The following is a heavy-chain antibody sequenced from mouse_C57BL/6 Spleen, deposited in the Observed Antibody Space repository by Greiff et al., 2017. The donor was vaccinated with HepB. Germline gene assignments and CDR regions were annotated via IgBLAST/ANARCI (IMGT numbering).Heavy chain of an antibody. CDR2: ISSGGSYT. CDR1: GFTFSSSG. CDR3: ARDVVSRYFDV. V-gene: IGHV5-6*01. D-gene: IGHD1-1*01. J-gene: IGHJ1*03. Sequence: EVKLMESVGDLVKPGGSLKLSCAASGFTFSSSGMSWVRQTPDKRLEWVATISSGGSYTYYPDSVKGRFTISRDNAKNTLYLHMSSLKSEDTAMYYGARDVVSRYFDVWGTGTTVTVSS.